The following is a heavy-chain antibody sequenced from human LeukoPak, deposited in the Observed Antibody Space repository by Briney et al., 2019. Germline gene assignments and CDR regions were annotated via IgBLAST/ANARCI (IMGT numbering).Heavy chain of an antibody. CDR1: GGSFSGYY. D-gene: IGHD3-10*01. CDR3: ARDSGTTGEVKFDP. V-gene: IGHV4-34*01. CDR2: ISHSEST. Sequence: SETLSLTCGVYGGSFSGYYWSWLRQPPGKGLEWIGEISHSESTNYNPSLKSRVTISVDTSKNQFSLNLSSVTAADTAVYYCARDSGTTGEVKFDPWGQGTLVTVSS. J-gene: IGHJ5*02.